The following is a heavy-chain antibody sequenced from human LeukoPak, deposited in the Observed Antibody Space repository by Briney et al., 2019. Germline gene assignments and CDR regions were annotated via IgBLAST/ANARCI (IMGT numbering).Heavy chain of an antibody. J-gene: IGHJ4*02. CDR3: PRDLAY. V-gene: IGHV1-69*13. Sequence: SVKVSCKAAGGTFSSYAISWVRQAPGQGLEWMGGIIPIFGTANYAHKFQGRVTITADESTSTDYMELSSLRSEDTAVYYGPRDLAYWGQGTLVTVSS. CDR2: IIPIFGTA. CDR1: GGTFSSYA.